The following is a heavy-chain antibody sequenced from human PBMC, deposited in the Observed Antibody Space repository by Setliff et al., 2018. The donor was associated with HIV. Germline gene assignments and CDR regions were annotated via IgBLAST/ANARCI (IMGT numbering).Heavy chain of an antibody. CDR3: ARRTIWGDAFDI. D-gene: IGHD3-16*01. V-gene: IGHV4-38-2*02. CDR1: GYSLSSGFY. Sequence: PSETLSLTCTVSGYSLSSGFYWGWIRQPPGKGLEWIANIYHSGSTYNTPSLKSRVTISLDTSKNQFSLRLSSVTAADTAIYYCARRTIWGDAFDIWGQGTMVTV. CDR2: IYHSGST. J-gene: IGHJ3*02.